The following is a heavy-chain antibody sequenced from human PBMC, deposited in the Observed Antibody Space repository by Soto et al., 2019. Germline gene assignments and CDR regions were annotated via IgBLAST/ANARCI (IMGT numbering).Heavy chain of an antibody. Sequence: EVQLVESGGGLVQTGGSLRLSCAASGFTFSSYSMNWVRQAPAKGLEWVSYISSSSSTIYYADSVKGRFTISRDNAKNSLYLQMNSLRAEDTAVYYCARADSGYAHGYYYYGMAVWGQGTTVTVSS. CDR1: GFTFSSYS. V-gene: IGHV3-48*01. J-gene: IGHJ6*02. CDR2: ISSSSSTI. CDR3: ARADSGYAHGYYYYGMAV. D-gene: IGHD5-12*01.